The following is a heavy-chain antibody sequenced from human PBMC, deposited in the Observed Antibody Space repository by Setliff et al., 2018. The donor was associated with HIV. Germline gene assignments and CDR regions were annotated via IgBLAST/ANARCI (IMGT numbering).Heavy chain of an antibody. CDR2: LFYNGNT. CDR3: ARGGSTIADRPDLVYFDY. J-gene: IGHJ4*02. CDR1: GGSISNNSYY. Sequence: SETLSLTCTVSGGSISNNSYYWGWVRQPPGKGLELIGNLFYNGNTYYNPSLKSRVTISVDTSKNQFSLKLSSVTAADTAVYYCARGGSTIADRPDLVYFDYWGRGTLVTVSS. V-gene: IGHV4-39*01. D-gene: IGHD6-6*01.